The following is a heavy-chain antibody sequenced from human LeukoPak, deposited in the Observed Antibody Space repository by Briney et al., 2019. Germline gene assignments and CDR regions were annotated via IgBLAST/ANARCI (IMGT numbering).Heavy chain of an antibody. V-gene: IGHV4-59*08. Sequence: KSSETLSLTCTVSGVSISGYYWSWIRQPPGKGLECIGYIYYTGSTNYSPPLKSRVTISVNTSKNQFSLRLSSVTAADTAVYYCARLSYDFWSGFYTRSFDLWGQGTLVTVSS. D-gene: IGHD3-3*01. CDR3: ARLSYDFWSGFYTRSFDL. CDR2: IYYTGST. J-gene: IGHJ4*02. CDR1: GVSISGYY.